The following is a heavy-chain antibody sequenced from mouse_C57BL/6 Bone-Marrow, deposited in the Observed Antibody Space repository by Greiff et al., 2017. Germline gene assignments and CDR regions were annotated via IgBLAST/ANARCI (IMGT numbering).Heavy chain of an antibody. D-gene: IGHD2-3*01. V-gene: IGHV1-53*01. CDR2: INPSNGGT. CDR3: ASENDGYYVTFLFAY. Sequence: QVQLQQPGTELVKPGASVKLSCKASGYTFTSYWMHWVKQRPGQGLEWIGNINPSNGGTNYNEKFKSKATLTVDKSSSTAYMQLGSLTSEDSAVYYCASENDGYYVTFLFAYWGQGTLVTVSA. CDR1: GYTFTSYW. J-gene: IGHJ3*01.